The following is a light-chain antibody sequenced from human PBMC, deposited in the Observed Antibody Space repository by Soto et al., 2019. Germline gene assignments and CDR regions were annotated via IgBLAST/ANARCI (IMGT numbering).Light chain of an antibody. CDR1: SSNIGAGYD. CDR2: ANN. CDR3: QSYDRALSAWV. V-gene: IGLV1-40*01. Sequence: QSVLTQPPSVSGAPGQRVTISCTGRSSNIGAGYDVHWFRQLPEAAPKLLIYANNHRPSGVPDRISGSKSDTSASLAITGLQAEDEADYYCQSYDRALSAWVFGGGIKLTVL. J-gene: IGLJ3*02.